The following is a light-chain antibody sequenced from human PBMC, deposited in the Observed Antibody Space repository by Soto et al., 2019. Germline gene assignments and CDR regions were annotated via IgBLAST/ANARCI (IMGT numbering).Light chain of an antibody. Sequence: EIVLTQSPATLSLSPGERATLSCRASQSVSSSLGWYQQKPGQAPRLLIYDASNRATGIPARFSGSGSGTDFTLSISSLEPEDFAVYYCQQRSNWLSFGGGTKVEIK. CDR2: DAS. V-gene: IGKV3-11*01. CDR3: QQRSNWLS. CDR1: QSVSSS. J-gene: IGKJ4*01.